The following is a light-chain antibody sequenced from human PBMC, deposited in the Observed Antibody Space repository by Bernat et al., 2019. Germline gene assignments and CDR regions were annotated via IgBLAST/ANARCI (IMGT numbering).Light chain of an antibody. Sequence: DIVMTQSPLSLAVALGQPASISCRSSQGLVHSNGNTYLSWHQQRPGQTPRRLIYKVSNRDSGVPDRFSGSESGNFTLKISRVEADDVGVYFCMQATEWPYTFGQGTKVEIK. J-gene: IGKJ2*01. CDR3: MQATEWPYT. V-gene: IGKV2-30*02. CDR2: KVS. CDR1: QGLVHSNGNTY.